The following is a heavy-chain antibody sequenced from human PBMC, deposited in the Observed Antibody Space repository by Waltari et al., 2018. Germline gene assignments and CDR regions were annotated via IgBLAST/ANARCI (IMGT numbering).Heavy chain of an antibody. CDR1: GFTFSSYS. V-gene: IGHV3-48*01. CDR2: ISSSSITI. J-gene: IGHJ6*02. Sequence: EVQLVESGGGLVQPGGSLRLSCAASGFTFSSYSMNWVRKAPGTGLEWVSYISSSSITISYADSVKGRFTISRYNAKNSLYLQMNSLRAEDTAVYYCARDGPGITIFGVVIHGMDVWCQGTTVTVSS. D-gene: IGHD3-3*01. CDR3: ARDGPGITIFGVVIHGMDV.